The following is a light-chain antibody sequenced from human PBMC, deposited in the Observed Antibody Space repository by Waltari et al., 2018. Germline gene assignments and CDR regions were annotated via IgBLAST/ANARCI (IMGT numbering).Light chain of an antibody. Sequence: DIVMTQSPASLAVSLGDRATINCNSSQSVLYSSNNRNYLTWYQQKPGQPPKMIIYWASTRESGVPDRFSGSGSGTDFTLTISSLQAEDVAVYYCQQCYSAPPTFGQGTKLEIK. CDR2: WAS. J-gene: IGKJ2*01. CDR3: QQCYSAPPT. V-gene: IGKV4-1*01. CDR1: QSVLYSSNNRNY.